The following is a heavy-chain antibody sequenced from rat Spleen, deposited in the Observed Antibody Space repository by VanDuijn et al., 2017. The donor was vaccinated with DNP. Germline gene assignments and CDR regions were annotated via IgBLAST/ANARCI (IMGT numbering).Heavy chain of an antibody. CDR1: GFTFSNYY. CDR3: TRRAYYFDY. J-gene: IGHJ2*01. V-gene: IGHV5-7*01. CDR2: VSATGSRT. Sequence: EVQLVESEGGLVQPGGSLKLSCAASGFTFSNYYMAWVRQAPKTGPEWVATVSATGSRTYYLDSVKGRFTISRDNAESSLYLQMNSLKAEDTATYYCTRRAYYFDYWGQGVMVTVSS.